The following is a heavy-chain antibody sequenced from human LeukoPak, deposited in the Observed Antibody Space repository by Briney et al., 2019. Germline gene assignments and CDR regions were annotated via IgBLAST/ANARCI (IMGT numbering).Heavy chain of an antibody. CDR2: VDPEDSET. CDR1: GYTFTDYY. V-gene: IGHV1-69-2*01. Sequence: ASVKISCKVSGYTFTDYYMHWVQQAPGKGLEWMGLVDPEDSETIYAEKFQGRVTITADTSTDTAYMELSSLRSEDTAVYYCATSVLLEPYYFDYWGQGTLVTVSS. D-gene: IGHD1-20*01. J-gene: IGHJ4*02. CDR3: ATSVLLEPYYFDY.